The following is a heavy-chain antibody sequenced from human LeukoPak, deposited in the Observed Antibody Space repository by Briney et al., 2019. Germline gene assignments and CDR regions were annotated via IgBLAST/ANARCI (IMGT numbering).Heavy chain of an antibody. CDR3: ARHGGYSSPYLH. J-gene: IGHJ1*01. V-gene: IGHV4-59*08. D-gene: IGHD6-13*01. Sequence: SETLSLTCTVSGGSISNYYWSWIRQPPGKGLECLGYIYYSGTTNYHPSLKSRVTISVDTSKNQFSLKLSSVTAADTAVYYCARHGGYSSPYLHWGQGTLVTVSS. CDR1: GGSISNYY. CDR2: IYYSGTT.